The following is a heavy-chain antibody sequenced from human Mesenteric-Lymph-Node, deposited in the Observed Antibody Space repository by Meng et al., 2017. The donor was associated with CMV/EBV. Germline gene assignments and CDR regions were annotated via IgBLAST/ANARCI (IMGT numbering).Heavy chain of an antibody. CDR3: ARVERFCSSTSCYGPYYFAN. D-gene: IGHD2-2*01. CDR1: GFTFSAYS. J-gene: IGHJ4*02. CDR2: ISDTSRYI. Sequence: GGPLRPSSAAPGFTFSAYSLNWVRQAPGKGLEWVASISDTSRYIYYGDSMQGRFTISRDNARSSLFLQMNSLRAEDTAVYYCARVERFCSSTSCYGPYYFANWGQGTLVTVSS. V-gene: IGHV3-21*01.